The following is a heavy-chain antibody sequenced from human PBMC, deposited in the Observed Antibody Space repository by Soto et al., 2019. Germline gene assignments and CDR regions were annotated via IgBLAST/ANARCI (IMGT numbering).Heavy chain of an antibody. CDR2: IKTDGTST. CDR3: AKDLSWGQCDY. CDR1: GFTFSSYW. D-gene: IGHD3-16*01. V-gene: IGHV3-74*03. J-gene: IGHJ4*02. Sequence: EVQLVESGGGLVQHGGSLRLSCAASGFTFSSYWMHWVRQDPGKGLVWVSSIKTDGTSTQYADSVKGRFTVSRDNAKNTLYLQMNSLRAEDTAVYYCAKDLSWGQCDYWGQGTQVTVSS.